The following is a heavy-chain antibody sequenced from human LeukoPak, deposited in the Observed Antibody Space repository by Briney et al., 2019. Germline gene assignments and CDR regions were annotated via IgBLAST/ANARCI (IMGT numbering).Heavy chain of an antibody. CDR2: IYHSGST. J-gene: IGHJ4*02. D-gene: IGHD2-15*01. V-gene: IGHV4-30-2*01. CDR3: ARGPRKSGSCYGLDY. Sequence: SETPSLTCAVSGGSISSGGYSWSWIRQPPGKGLEWIGYIYHSGSTYYNQSLKSRVTISVDRSKNQFSLKLSSVTAADTAVYYCARGPRKSGSCYGLDYWGQGTLVTVSS. CDR1: GGSISSGGYS.